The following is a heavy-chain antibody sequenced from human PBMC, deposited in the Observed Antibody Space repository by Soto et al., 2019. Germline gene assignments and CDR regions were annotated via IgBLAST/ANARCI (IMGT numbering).Heavy chain of an antibody. Sequence: ASVKVSCKASGYSFTNYDISWVRQAPGQGLEWMGWISPYNGDTNYAQKLQGRVTMTTDTSTSAAYMELRSLRSDDTAVYYCARYCSSTSCDHYFDYWGQGTLVTVSS. CDR3: ARYCSSTSCDHYFDY. J-gene: IGHJ4*02. V-gene: IGHV1-18*01. CDR2: ISPYNGDT. D-gene: IGHD2-2*01. CDR1: GYSFTNYD.